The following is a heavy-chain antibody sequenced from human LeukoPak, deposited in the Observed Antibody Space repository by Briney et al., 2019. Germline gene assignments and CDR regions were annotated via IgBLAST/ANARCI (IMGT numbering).Heavy chain of an antibody. Sequence: GSLRLSCAASGFSSYSMNWVRQAPGRGLEWVSSISSSSSYIYYTDSVKGRFTISRDNAKNSLYLQMNSLRAEDTAVYYCAREVFRAFDIWGQGTMVTVSS. V-gene: IGHV3-21*01. CDR2: ISSSSSYI. CDR3: AREVFRAFDI. J-gene: IGHJ3*02. D-gene: IGHD2-8*01. CDR1: GFSSYS.